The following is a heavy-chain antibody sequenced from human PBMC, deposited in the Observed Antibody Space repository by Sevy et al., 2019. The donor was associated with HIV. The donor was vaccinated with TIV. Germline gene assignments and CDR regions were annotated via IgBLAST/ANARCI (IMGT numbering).Heavy chain of an antibody. D-gene: IGHD2-15*01. J-gene: IGHJ6*03. CDR2: INWDGGST. V-gene: IGHV3-20*04. CDR1: GFTFDDYG. CDR3: ARGVGYCSGGSCSDYMDV. Sequence: GGSLRLSCAASGFTFDDYGMSWVRQAPGKGLEWVSGINWDGGSTGYADSVKGRFTISRDNAKNSLYLQMNSLRAEDTALYYCARGVGYCSGGSCSDYMDVWGKRTTVTVSS.